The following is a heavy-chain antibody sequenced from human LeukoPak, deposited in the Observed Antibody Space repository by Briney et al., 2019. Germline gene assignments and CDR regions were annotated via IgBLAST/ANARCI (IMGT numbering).Heavy chain of an antibody. V-gene: IGHV4-30-4*07. J-gene: IGHJ5*02. CDR1: GGSISSGGYS. Sequence: PSETLSLTCAVSGGSISSGGYSWSWIRQPPGKGLEWIGYIYYSGSTYYNPSLKSRVTISVDTSKNQFSLKLSSVTAADTAVYYCARVVITTARPSGWFDPWGQGTLVTVSS. D-gene: IGHD3-22*01. CDR3: ARVVITTARPSGWFDP. CDR2: IYYSGST.